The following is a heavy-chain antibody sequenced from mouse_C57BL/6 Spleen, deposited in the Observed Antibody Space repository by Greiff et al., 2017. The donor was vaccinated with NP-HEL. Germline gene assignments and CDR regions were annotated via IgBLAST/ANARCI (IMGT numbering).Heavy chain of an antibody. CDR3: ATNYGSSYFDY. V-gene: IGHV1-64*01. J-gene: IGHJ2*01. CDR1: GYTFTSYW. Sequence: VQLQQSGAELVKPGASVKLSCKASGYTFTSYWMHWVKQRPGQGLEWIGMIHPNSGSTNYNEKFKSKATLTVDKSSSTAYMQLSSLTSEDSAVYYCATNYGSSYFDYWGQGTTLTVSS. D-gene: IGHD1-1*01. CDR2: IHPNSGST.